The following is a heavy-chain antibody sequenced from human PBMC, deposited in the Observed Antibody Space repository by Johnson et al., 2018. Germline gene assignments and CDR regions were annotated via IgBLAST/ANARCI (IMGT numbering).Heavy chain of an antibody. CDR2: IYYSGST. CDR3: ARVRGYYGSGSYSYYYYGMDV. CDR1: GGSISSYY. V-gene: IGHV4-59*01. Sequence: QVQLQESGPGLVKPSETXSLTCTVSGGSISSYYWSWIRQPPGKGLEWFGYIYYSGSTNYNPSLKSRVTISVDTSKNQFSLKLSPVTAADTAGDYCARVRGYYGSGSYSYYYYGMDVWGQGTTVTVSS. D-gene: IGHD3-10*01. J-gene: IGHJ6*02.